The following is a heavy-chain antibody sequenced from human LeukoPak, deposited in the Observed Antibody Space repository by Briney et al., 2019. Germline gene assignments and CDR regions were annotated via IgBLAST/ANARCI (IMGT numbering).Heavy chain of an antibody. CDR2: ISHRGST. Sequence: SETLSLTCAVYGESFSGHYWTWIRQPPEKGLDWIGEISHRGSTTSNPSLNNRVSISVDTSKNQFSLQMTSVTAADTGVYYCARARYGSGSLDSWGQGTLVTVSS. D-gene: IGHD3-10*01. CDR1: GESFSGHY. J-gene: IGHJ4*02. V-gene: IGHV4-34*01. CDR3: ARARYGSGSLDS.